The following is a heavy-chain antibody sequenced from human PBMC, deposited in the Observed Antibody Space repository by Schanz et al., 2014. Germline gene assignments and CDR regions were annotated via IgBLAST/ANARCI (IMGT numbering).Heavy chain of an antibody. V-gene: IGHV3-23*01. CDR2: IYSGDNT. CDR3: AKVREWWPYYFDY. Sequence: EVQLLESGGALEQPGGSLRLSCAASGITFSDYAMSWVRQAPGKGLEWVSVIYSGDNTYYADSVKGRFTISRDNSKNTVYLQMNSLRAEDTAVYFCAKVREWWPYYFDYWGQGTLVTVSS. D-gene: IGHD2-15*01. CDR1: GITFSDYA. J-gene: IGHJ4*02.